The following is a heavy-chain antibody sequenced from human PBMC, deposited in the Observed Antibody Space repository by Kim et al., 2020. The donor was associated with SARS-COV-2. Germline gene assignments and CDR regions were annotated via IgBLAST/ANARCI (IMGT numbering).Heavy chain of an antibody. Sequence: SETLSLTCTVSGGSISSSSYYWGWIRQPPGKGLEWIGSIYYSGSTYYNPSLKSRVTISVDTSKNQFSLKLSSVTAADTAVYYCARHPNVLYYFDYWGQGTLVTVSS. CDR2: IYYSGST. V-gene: IGHV4-39*01. CDR1: GGSISSSSYY. CDR3: ARHPNVLYYFDY. D-gene: IGHD2-8*02. J-gene: IGHJ4*02.